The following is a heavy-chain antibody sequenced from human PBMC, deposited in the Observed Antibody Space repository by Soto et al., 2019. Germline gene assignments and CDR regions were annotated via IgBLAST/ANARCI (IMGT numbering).Heavy chain of an antibody. J-gene: IGHJ4*02. CDR2: ISWNSGSI. CDR1: GFTFDDYA. CDR3: AKDSGWFGELPFDY. D-gene: IGHD3-10*01. V-gene: IGHV3-9*01. Sequence: GGSLRLSCAASGFTFDDYAMHWVRQAPGKGLEWVSGISWNSGSIGYADSVKGRFTISRDNAKNSLYLQMNSLRAEDTALYYCAKDSGWFGELPFDYWGQGTLVTVSS.